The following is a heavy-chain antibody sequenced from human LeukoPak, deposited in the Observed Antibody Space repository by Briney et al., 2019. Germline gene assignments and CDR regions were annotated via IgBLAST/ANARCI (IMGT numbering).Heavy chain of an antibody. Sequence: ASVKVSCKASGYTFTGYYMHWVRQAPGQGLEWMGWINPKSGDTQYAQKFQGRVTMTRDTSISTAYVELSRLRSDDTAVYYCARGGGIRFLEWFSDYWGQGTLVTVSS. D-gene: IGHD3-3*01. CDR3: ARGGGIRFLEWFSDY. CDR2: INPKSGDT. CDR1: GYTFTGYY. J-gene: IGHJ4*02. V-gene: IGHV1-2*02.